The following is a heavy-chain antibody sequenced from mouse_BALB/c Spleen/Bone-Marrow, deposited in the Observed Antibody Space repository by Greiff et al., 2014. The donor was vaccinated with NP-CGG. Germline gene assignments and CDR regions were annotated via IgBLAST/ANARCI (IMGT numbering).Heavy chain of an antibody. J-gene: IGHJ4*01. D-gene: IGHD2-4*01. CDR3: ARTTMITTGGYYAMDY. Sequence: QVHVKQSGAELARPGASVKLSCKASGYTLTSYWMQWVKQRPGQGLEWIGAIYPGDGDTRYTRKFKGKATLTADKSSSTAYMQLSSLASEDSAVYYCARTTMITTGGYYAMDYWGQGTSVTVSS. CDR2: IYPGDGDT. CDR1: GYTLTSYW. V-gene: IGHV1-87*01.